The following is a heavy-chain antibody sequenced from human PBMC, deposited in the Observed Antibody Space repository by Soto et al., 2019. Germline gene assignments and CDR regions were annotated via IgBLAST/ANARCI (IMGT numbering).Heavy chain of an antibody. CDR2: IHYSGST. CDR1: GGSISSGGYY. V-gene: IGHV4-31*03. J-gene: IGHJ4*02. CDR3: ARVSYDNTGSGYFDY. Sequence: TSETLSLTCSVSGGSISSGGYYWSWIRQHPGKGLEWIGYIHYSGSTTYNPSLKSRVTISVDTSKNQFSLNLNSVTAADTALYYCARVSYDNTGSGYFDYWGQGTLVTVSS. D-gene: IGHD3-22*01.